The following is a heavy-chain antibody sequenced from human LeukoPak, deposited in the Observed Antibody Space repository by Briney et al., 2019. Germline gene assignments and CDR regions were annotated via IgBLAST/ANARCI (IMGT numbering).Heavy chain of an antibody. CDR1: GFTFSSRW. V-gene: IGHV3-74*01. CDR2: ANSDESST. J-gene: IGHJ3*02. Sequence: GGSLRLSCAASGFTFSSRWMHWVRQAPGKGRVWVSHANSDESSTNYADSVKGRFTISRDNTKNTLYLQMNSLRAEDTAVYCCASDDSYAFDIWGQGTMVTVSS. D-gene: IGHD2-21*01. CDR3: ASDDSYAFDI.